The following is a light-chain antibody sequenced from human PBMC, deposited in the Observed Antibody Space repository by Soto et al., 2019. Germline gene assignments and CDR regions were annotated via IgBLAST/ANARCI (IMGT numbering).Light chain of an antibody. CDR1: QGISSL. J-gene: IGKJ5*01. CDR3: QQYYDWPIT. CDR2: AAS. V-gene: IGKV3-15*01. Sequence: EIVLTQSPATLSVPPGERATLSCRASQGISSLLAWYQQKPGQAPRLLIYAASTRAAGIPARFSGSGSGTDFTLTISSLQSEDFAVYYCQQYYDWPITFGQGTRLEI.